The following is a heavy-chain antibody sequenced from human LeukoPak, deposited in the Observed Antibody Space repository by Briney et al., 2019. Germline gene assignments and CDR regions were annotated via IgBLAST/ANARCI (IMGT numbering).Heavy chain of an antibody. CDR3: ARARYYDSSGYHHWYFDL. Sequence: RASVKVSCKASGYTFTGYYMHWVRQAPGQGLEWMGWINPNSGGTNYAQKFQGRVTMTRDTSISTAYMELSRLRSDDTAVYYCARARYYDSSGYHHWYFDLWGRGTLVTVSS. V-gene: IGHV1-2*02. CDR2: INPNSGGT. D-gene: IGHD3-22*01. J-gene: IGHJ2*01. CDR1: GYTFTGYY.